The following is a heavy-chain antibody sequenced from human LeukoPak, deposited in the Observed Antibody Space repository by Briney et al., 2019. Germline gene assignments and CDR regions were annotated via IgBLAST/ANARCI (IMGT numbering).Heavy chain of an antibody. V-gene: IGHV3-30*03. J-gene: IGHJ3*02. Sequence: GGSLRLSCAASGFTFSSYGMHWVRQAPGKGLEWVAVISYDGSNKYYADSVKGRFAISRDNSKNTLYLQMNSLRAEDTAVYYCASDVSYGAFDIWGQGTMVTVSS. CDR1: GFTFSSYG. D-gene: IGHD3-16*01. CDR2: ISYDGSNK. CDR3: ASDVSYGAFDI.